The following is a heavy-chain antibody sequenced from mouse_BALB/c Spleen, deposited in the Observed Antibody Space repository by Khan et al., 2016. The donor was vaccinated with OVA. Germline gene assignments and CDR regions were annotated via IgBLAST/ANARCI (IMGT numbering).Heavy chain of an antibody. J-gene: IGHJ2*01. Sequence: DLVKPGASVKLSCTATGYTFTSYWINWIKQRPGQGLEWLGRIAPGSGDAYYNELFKGKTTLTVDPSSSTTYIQLSSLSSEDSAVYCCARFEGTYGDFAYWGQGAILTVSS. CDR2: IAPGSGDA. V-gene: IGHV1S41*01. CDR3: ARFEGTYGDFAY. D-gene: IGHD1-1*02. CDR1: GYTFTSYW.